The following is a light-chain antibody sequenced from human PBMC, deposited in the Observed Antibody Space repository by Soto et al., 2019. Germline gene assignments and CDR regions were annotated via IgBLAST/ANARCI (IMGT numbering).Light chain of an antibody. Sequence: QSVLTQPPSVSGAPGQRVTISCTGSSSNIGAGYDVHWYQQLPGTAPKLLIYGNTNRPSGVPDRFSASKSGTSASLAITGLQAEDEADYFCHSYDSSLSGWRVFGGGTKLTVL. CDR3: HSYDSSLSGWRV. CDR2: GNT. CDR1: SSNIGAGYD. V-gene: IGLV1-40*01. J-gene: IGLJ3*02.